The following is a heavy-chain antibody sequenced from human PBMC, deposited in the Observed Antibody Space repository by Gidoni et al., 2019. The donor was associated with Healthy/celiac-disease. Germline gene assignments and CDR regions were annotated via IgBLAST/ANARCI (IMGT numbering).Heavy chain of an antibody. D-gene: IGHD6-19*01. CDR3: AREGDGIVVAGLDC. Sequence: EVQLVESGGGLVQPGGSLRLSCATSGFTCTSHSMNWVRQAPGKGLEWVSYISSSGRTIYYADSVKGRFTVSRDNAKNSLYLQMNSLRAEDTAVYYCAREGDGIVVAGLDCWGQGTLVTVSS. J-gene: IGHJ4*02. CDR1: GFTCTSHS. CDR2: ISSSGRTI. V-gene: IGHV3-48*01.